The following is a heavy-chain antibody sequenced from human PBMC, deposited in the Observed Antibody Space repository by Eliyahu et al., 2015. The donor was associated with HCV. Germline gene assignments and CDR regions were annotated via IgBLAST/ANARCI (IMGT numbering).Heavy chain of an antibody. D-gene: IGHD6-13*01. V-gene: IGHV3-21*01. Sequence: EVQLVESGGGLVKPGGSLRLSCAASXFTFSSYSMNWVRQAPGKGLEWVSSISSSSSYIYYADSVKGRFTISRDNAKNSLYLQMNSLRAEDTAVYYCARDPRLIAAAGNFDYWGQGTLVTVSS. CDR2: ISSSSSYI. J-gene: IGHJ4*02. CDR3: ARDPRLIAAAGNFDY. CDR1: XFTFSSYS.